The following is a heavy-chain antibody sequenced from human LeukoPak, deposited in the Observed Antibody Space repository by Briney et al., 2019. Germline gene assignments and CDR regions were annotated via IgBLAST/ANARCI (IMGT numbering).Heavy chain of an antibody. CDR3: ARAGYCSSTSCYTGNDGMDV. V-gene: IGHV1-18*01. Sequence: ASVKVSCKASGYTFTSYGISWVRQAPGQGLEWMGWISAYNGNTNYAQKLQGRGTMTTDTSTSTAYMELRSLRSDDTAVYYCARAGYCSSTSCYTGNDGMDVWGQGTTVTVSS. CDR2: ISAYNGNT. J-gene: IGHJ6*02. CDR1: GYTFTSYG. D-gene: IGHD2-2*02.